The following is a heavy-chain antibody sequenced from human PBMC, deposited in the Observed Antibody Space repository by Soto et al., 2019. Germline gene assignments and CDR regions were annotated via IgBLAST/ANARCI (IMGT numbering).Heavy chain of an antibody. V-gene: IGHV3-33*08. CDR3: ARDGANTYLPDY. CDR1: GFPFSNYG. J-gene: IGHJ4*02. Sequence: QVQLVESGGGVVQPGRSLRISCAASGFPFSNYGMHWVRQAPGKGLEWVAVVWYDGSNKAYADSVKGRFTISRDNSKNTLYLQMNSLRVEDTAVYSCARDGANTYLPDYWGQGTLVTVSS. CDR2: VWYDGSNK. D-gene: IGHD2-21*01.